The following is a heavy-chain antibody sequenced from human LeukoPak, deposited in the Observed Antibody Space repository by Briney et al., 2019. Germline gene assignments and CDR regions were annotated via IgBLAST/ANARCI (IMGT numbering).Heavy chain of an antibody. CDR3: ARRGVVEPGSKSHYYSQMDV. Sequence: SETLSLTCIVSGHSITSNFYWGWIRQPPGKGLEYIGSIYHSGNTQYNPSLKSRVTISIDTSNNQFSLNLRSVTAADTAVYFCARRGVVEPGSKSHYYSQMDVWGKGTTVTVSS. D-gene: IGHD2-2*01. CDR1: GHSITSNFY. CDR2: IYHSGNT. J-gene: IGHJ6*03. V-gene: IGHV4-38-2*02.